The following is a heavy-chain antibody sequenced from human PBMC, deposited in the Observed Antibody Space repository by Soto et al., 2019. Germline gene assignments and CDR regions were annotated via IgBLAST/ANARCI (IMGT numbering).Heavy chain of an antibody. V-gene: IGHV4-59*01. D-gene: IGHD2-15*01. CDR1: GASISTYY. J-gene: IGHJ5*02. CDR2: ISYSGST. CDR3: ARDLKEYCSDGKCNWLDP. Sequence: SETLSLTCTVSGASISTYYWSWIRQPPGKGLEWIGYISYSGSTNYSPSHKSRVTISVDASKNQISLQVRSATAADAAVYYCARDLKEYCSDGKCNWLDPWGQGTLVTVSS.